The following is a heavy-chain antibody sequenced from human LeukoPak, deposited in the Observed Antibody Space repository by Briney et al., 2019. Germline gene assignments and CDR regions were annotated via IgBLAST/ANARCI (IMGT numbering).Heavy chain of an antibody. CDR3: ARLRFADYDSSGYPRGGLDY. J-gene: IGHJ4*02. CDR1: GYSFTSYW. V-gene: IGHV5-51*01. D-gene: IGHD3-22*01. CDR2: IYPGDSDT. Sequence: KPGESLKISCKGSGYSFTSYWIGWVRQMPGKGLEWMGIIYPGDSDTRYSPSFQGQVTISADKSISTAYLQWSSLKASDTAMYYCARLRFADYDSSGYPRGGLDYWGQGTLVTVSS.